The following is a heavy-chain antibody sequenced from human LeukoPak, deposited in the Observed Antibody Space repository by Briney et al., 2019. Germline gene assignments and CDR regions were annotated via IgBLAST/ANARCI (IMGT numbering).Heavy chain of an antibody. CDR2: ISAYNGNT. J-gene: IGHJ6*02. V-gene: IGHV1-18*01. Sequence: ASVKVSCKASGYTFTSYGISWVRRAPGQGLEWMGWISAYNGNTNYAQKLQGRVTMTTDTSTSTAYMELRSLRSDDTAVYYCARVEAAAGRTPYYYGMDVWGQGTTAPSP. CDR1: GYTFTSYG. CDR3: ARVEAAAGRTPYYYGMDV. D-gene: IGHD6-13*01.